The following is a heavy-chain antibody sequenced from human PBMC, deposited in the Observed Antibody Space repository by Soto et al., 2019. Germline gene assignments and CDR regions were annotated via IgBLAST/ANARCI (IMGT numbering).Heavy chain of an antibody. CDR1: GYTFTGYY. V-gene: IGHV1-2*02. D-gene: IGHD1-26*01. CDR3: AKGGAIVAAGTRVYLYNAMDV. CDR2: INPNSGDT. Sequence: ASVKVSCKASGYTFTGYYVHWVRQAPGQGLEWMGWINPNSGDTYLAQRSQGRVTMNRDTSIGTAYMELGGLTSDDTAEYYCAKGGAIVAAGTRVYLYNAMDVWGQGTTVTVSS. J-gene: IGHJ6*02.